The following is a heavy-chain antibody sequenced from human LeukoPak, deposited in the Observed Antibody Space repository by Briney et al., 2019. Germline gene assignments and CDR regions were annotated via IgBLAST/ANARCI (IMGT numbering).Heavy chain of an antibody. D-gene: IGHD2-21*02. V-gene: IGHV7-4-1*02. CDR2: INTDTGNP. J-gene: IGHJ3*02. CDR3: ARGGYCGGDCYLMDI. CDR1: GYKFISYA. Sequence: ASVNVSCKGSGYKFISYAMNWVRQAPGQGPEWMGWINTDTGNPTYARGFTGQYVFSVDTSVTTAYLQINSLRAEDTAVYYCARGGYCGGDCYLMDIWGQGTMVTVSS.